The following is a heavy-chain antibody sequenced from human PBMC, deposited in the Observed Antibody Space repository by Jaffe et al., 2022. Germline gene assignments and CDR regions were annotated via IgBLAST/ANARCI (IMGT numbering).Heavy chain of an antibody. D-gene: IGHD6-6*01. V-gene: IGHV1-3*01. CDR3: ARDGRGSSSSGSNWFDP. Sequence: QVQLVQSGAEVKKPGASVKVSCKASGYTFTSYAMHWVRQAPGQRLEWMGWINAGNGNTKYSQKFQGRVTITRDTSASTAYMELSSLRSEDTAVYYCARDGRGSSSSGSNWFDPWGQGTLVTVSS. J-gene: IGHJ5*02. CDR2: INAGNGNT. CDR1: GYTFTSYA.